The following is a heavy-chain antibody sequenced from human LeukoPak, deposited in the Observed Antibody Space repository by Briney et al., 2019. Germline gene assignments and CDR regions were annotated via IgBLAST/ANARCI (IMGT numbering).Heavy chain of an antibody. CDR2: FDPEDGET. CDR1: GYTLTELS. V-gene: IGHV1-24*01. CDR3: ALTTNLIAAFDI. Sequence: ASVKVSCKVSGYTLTELSMHWVRQSPGKGLEWMGGFDPEDGETIYAQKFQGRVTMTEDTSTDTAYMELSSLRSEDTAVYYCALTTNLIAAFDIWGQGTMVTVSS. D-gene: IGHD4-17*01. J-gene: IGHJ3*02.